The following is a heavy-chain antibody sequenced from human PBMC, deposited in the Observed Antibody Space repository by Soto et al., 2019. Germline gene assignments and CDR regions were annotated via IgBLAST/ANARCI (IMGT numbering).Heavy chain of an antibody. V-gene: IGHV1-69*12. D-gene: IGHD3-10*01. Sequence: QVQLVQSGAEVKKLGSSMKVSCKASAGTFSSYAISWVRQAPGQGRAWMGGIIPIFGTANYAQKLQGRVTITADESTSTAYMELSSLRSEDTAVYYCARVIRGVDYWGQGTLVTVSS. CDR3: ARVIRGVDY. CDR2: IIPIFGTA. J-gene: IGHJ4*02. CDR1: AGTFSSYA.